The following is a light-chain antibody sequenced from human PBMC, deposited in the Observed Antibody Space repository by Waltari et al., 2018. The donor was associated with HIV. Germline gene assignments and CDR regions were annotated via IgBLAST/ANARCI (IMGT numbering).Light chain of an antibody. CDR3: SSYAGSNNPYV. Sequence: QSALTQPPSASGSPGQSVTISCTGTSSDLGAYNSVSWYQQHPDKAPKLMIYDVSTRPSGCPDRLPGSKSGNTASLTVSGLQTEDEADYYCSSYAGSNNPYVFGTGTKVTVL. V-gene: IGLV2-8*01. CDR1: SSDLGAYNS. J-gene: IGLJ1*01. CDR2: DVS.